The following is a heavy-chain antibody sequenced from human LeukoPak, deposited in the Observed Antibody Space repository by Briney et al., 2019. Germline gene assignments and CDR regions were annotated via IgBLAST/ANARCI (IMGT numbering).Heavy chain of an antibody. D-gene: IGHD6-19*01. CDR1: GFTFSSYW. CDR2: IKQDGSEK. V-gene: IGHV3-7*03. J-gene: IGHJ4*02. Sequence: GGSLSLSCAVSGFTFSSYWVSWVRQAPGKGLEWVANIKQDGSEKYYVDSVKGRFTISRDNAKNSLYLQMNSLRAEDTAVYYCARVRGPYSSGWYYFDYWGQGTLVTVSS. CDR3: ARVRGPYSSGWYYFDY.